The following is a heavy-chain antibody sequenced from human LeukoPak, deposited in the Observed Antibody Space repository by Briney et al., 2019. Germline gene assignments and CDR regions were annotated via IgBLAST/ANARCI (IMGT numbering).Heavy chain of an antibody. V-gene: IGHV3-23*01. Sequence: PGGSLRLSCADSGFTFSRYAMSWVRQAPGKGLEWVSAISGSGGSTYYADSVKGRFTISRDNSKNTLYLQMNSLRAEDTAVYYCASVPDRVVVAAIYYYGMDVWGQGTTVTVSS. CDR2: ISGSGGST. CDR1: GFTFSRYA. J-gene: IGHJ6*02. CDR3: ASVPDRVVVAAIYYYGMDV. D-gene: IGHD2-15*01.